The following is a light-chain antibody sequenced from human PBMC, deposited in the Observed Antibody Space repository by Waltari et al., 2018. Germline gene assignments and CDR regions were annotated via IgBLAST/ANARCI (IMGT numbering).Light chain of an antibody. Sequence: QLVLTQSPSASASLGASVKLTCTLNSGHSTYTIAWHQQQPEKGPRYLMRVNSDGTHSKGDGIPDRFSGSTSGGERHLTISSLQSEDEADYYCQTWGTGTVVFGGGTKLTVL. CDR2: VNSDGTH. V-gene: IGLV4-69*01. CDR3: QTWGTGTVV. CDR1: SGHSTYT. J-gene: IGLJ2*01.